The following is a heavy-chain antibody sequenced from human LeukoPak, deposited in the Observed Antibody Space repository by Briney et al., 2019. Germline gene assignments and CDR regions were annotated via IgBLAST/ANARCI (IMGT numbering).Heavy chain of an antibody. J-gene: IGHJ4*02. CDR1: GFTFSSYV. V-gene: IGHV3-23*01. CDR3: ARRGAAGTYYFDY. D-gene: IGHD6-13*01. CDR2: ISGGSGSSA. Sequence: PGGSLRLSCAASGFTFSSYVMSWVRQAPGKGLEWVSAISGGSGSSAYYEDSVKGRFTISRDNSKNTLYLRMNSLRAEDTAVYYCARRGAAGTYYFDYWGQGTLVTVSS.